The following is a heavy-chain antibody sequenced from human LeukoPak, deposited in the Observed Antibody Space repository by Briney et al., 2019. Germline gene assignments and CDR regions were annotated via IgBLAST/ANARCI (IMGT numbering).Heavy chain of an antibody. CDR3: ARGGGRFGELSSWFDP. V-gene: IGHV1-69*06. D-gene: IGHD3-10*01. CDR2: IIPIFGTA. Sequence: SVKVSCRASGYTFTAYYIHWVRQAPGQGLEWMGGIIPIFGTANYAQKFQGRVTITADKSTSTAYMELSSLRSEDTAVYYCARGGGRFGELSSWFDPWGQGTLVTVSS. J-gene: IGHJ5*02. CDR1: GYTFTAYY.